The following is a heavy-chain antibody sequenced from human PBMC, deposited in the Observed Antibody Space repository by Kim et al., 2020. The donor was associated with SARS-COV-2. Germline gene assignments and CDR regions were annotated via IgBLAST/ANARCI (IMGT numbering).Heavy chain of an antibody. D-gene: IGHD3-22*01. V-gene: IGHV3-48*03. CDR3: AREDYYDSSGYTYYYYGMDV. Sequence: RFTISRDNAKNSLYLQMNSLRAEDTAVYYCAREDYYDSSGYTYYYYGMDVWGQGTTVTVSS. J-gene: IGHJ6*02.